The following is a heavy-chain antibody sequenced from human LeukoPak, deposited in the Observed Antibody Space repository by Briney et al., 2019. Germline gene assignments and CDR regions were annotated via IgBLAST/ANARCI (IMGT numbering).Heavy chain of an antibody. Sequence: PSETLSLTCTVSGGSISSYYWSWIRQPAGKGLEWIGRIYTSGSTNYNPSLKSRVTISVDKSKNQFSLKLSSVTAADTAVYYCARDFPGYSSGWPSWFDYWGQGTPVTVSS. D-gene: IGHD6-19*01. CDR1: GGSISSYY. CDR2: IYTSGST. J-gene: IGHJ4*02. CDR3: ARDFPGYSSGWPSWFDY. V-gene: IGHV4-4*07.